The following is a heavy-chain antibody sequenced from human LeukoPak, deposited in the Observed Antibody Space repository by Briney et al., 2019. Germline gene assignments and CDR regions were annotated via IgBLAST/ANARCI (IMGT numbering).Heavy chain of an antibody. Sequence: SETLSLTCTVSGGSISSYYWSWIRQPAGKGLEWIGRINTSGSTNYNPSLKSRVTISVDTSKNQFSLKLSSVTAADTAVYYCARRYSSGWSHYYYYMDVWGKGTTVTVSS. D-gene: IGHD6-19*01. CDR3: ARRYSSGWSHYYYYMDV. J-gene: IGHJ6*03. CDR2: INTSGST. CDR1: GGSISSYY. V-gene: IGHV4-4*07.